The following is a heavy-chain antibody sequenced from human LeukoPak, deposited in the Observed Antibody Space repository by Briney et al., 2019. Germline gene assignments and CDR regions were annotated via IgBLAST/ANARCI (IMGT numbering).Heavy chain of an antibody. CDR1: GFTFNSYA. CDR3: ARGGAYGSGSYYNMNF. CDR2: ITTDGGRT. D-gene: IGHD3-10*01. Sequence: GGSLRLSCAASGFTFNSYAMHWVRQAPGKGLEYVSSITTDGGRTYYANSVKGRFTISRDNSKNTLYLQMGSLRAEDMAVYYCARGGAYGSGSYYNMNFWGQGTLVTVSS. V-gene: IGHV3-64*01. J-gene: IGHJ4*02.